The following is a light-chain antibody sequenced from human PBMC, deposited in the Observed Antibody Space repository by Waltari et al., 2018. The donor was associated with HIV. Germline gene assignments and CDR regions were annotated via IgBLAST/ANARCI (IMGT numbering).Light chain of an antibody. V-gene: IGLV1-44*01. CDR1: RSHVQINS. J-gene: IGLJ1*01. CDR2: EYV. Sequence: QSVLTKPLSVSGAPGQRVEIHCSGSRSHVQINSVYWYQQFPGTAPNLVQHEYVQRPSVIPARFSGSKSGTSASLVISVLPSDDEADYYCACWDDSLPGPVFGTGTTVTVL. CDR3: ACWDDSLPGPV.